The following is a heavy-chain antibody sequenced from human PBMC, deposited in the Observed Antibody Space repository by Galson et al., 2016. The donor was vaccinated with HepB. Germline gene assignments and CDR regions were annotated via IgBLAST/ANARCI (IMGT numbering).Heavy chain of an antibody. CDR3: ATESGGYAGLLKDDY. CDR1: GFTFNNYW. CDR2: INQYGSEK. Sequence: SLRLSCAASGFTFNNYWMSWVRQAPGKGLEWVANINQYGSEKFYVDSVKGRFTISRDNAKNSLFLQMNSLRVEDTAVYYCATESGGYAGLLKDDYWGQGTLVTVSS. J-gene: IGHJ4*02. V-gene: IGHV3-7*01. D-gene: IGHD1-26*01.